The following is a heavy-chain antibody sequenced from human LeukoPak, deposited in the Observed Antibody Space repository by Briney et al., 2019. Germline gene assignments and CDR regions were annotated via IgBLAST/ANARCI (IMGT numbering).Heavy chain of an antibody. V-gene: IGHV1-2*02. CDR1: GYTFTDYY. CDR2: ISPNNGAT. D-gene: IGHD1-26*01. J-gene: IGHJ4*02. CDR3: AKDDGGSYPSY. Sequence: ASVKVSCKSSGYTFTDYYIHWVRQAPGQGLEWMGWISPNNGATTYVQSFQGRVTMTRDMPISTAYMEVSRLRSDDTAVYYCAKDDGGSYPSYWGQGTLVTVSS.